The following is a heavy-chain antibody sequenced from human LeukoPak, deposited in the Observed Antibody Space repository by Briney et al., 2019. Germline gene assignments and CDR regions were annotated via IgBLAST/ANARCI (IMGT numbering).Heavy chain of an antibody. CDR2: ISSSSSYI. CDR3: ARDGARYYYGSGSYYRYYYGMDV. Sequence: GGSLRLSCAASGFTFSSYSMNWVRQAPGKGLEWVSSISSSSSYIYYADSVKGRFTISRDNAKNSLYLQMNSLRAEDTAVYYCARDGARYYYGSGSYYRYYYGMDVWGQGTTVTVSS. V-gene: IGHV3-21*01. CDR1: GFTFSSYS. D-gene: IGHD3-10*01. J-gene: IGHJ6*02.